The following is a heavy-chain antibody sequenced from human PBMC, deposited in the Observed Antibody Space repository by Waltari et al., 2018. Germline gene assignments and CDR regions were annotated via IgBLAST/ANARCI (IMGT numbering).Heavy chain of an antibody. V-gene: IGHV1-69*14. CDR1: GGTFSSYA. J-gene: IGHJ3*02. Sequence: QVQLVQSGAEVKKPGSSVKVSCKASGGTFSSYAISWVRQAPGQGLEWMGGIIPIFGTANYAQKFQGRVTITADKSTSTAYMELSSLRSEDTAVYYCARGGDCTNGVCYATGAFDIWGQGTMVTVSS. CDR2: IIPIFGTA. CDR3: ARGGDCTNGVCYATGAFDI. D-gene: IGHD2-8*01.